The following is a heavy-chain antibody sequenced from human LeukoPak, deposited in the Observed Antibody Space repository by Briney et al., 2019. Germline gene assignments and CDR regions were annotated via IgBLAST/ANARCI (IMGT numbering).Heavy chain of an antibody. CDR3: ARDPCSSTSCYLDY. V-gene: IGHV1-3*01. J-gene: IGHJ4*02. D-gene: IGHD2-2*01. Sequence: GASVKVSCKASGYTFTSYAIHWVRQAPGQRLEWMGWISAGNGDTKYSQNFQGRVTFISNTSATTAFMELRSLRSDDTAVYYCARDPCSSTSCYLDYWGQGTLVTVSS. CDR2: ISAGNGDT. CDR1: GYTFTSYA.